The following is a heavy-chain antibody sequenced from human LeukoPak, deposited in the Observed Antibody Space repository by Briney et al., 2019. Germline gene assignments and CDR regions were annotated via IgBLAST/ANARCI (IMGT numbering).Heavy chain of an antibody. CDR2: IRYDGSNR. D-gene: IGHD3-3*01. CDR3: ARGTIFGVVDWYFDL. V-gene: IGHV3-33*01. Sequence: PGRSRRLSCAADAFTFSSYDMDWVSPAPGKGLEWVAVIRYDGSNRHYVDSVKGRFTISRDNSKNTLHLQMNSLRAEDTAVYYCARGTIFGVVDWYFDLWGRGTLVTVSS. J-gene: IGHJ2*01. CDR1: AFTFSSYD.